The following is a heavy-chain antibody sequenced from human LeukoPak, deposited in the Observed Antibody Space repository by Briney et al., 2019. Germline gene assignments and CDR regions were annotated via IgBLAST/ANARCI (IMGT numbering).Heavy chain of an antibody. Sequence: SETLSLTCTVSGGSVSSPNSYWSWIRQPPGKGLEWIGNVYCIGTTSYNSSLKSRVTISVDTSKNQFSLEVTSMTAADTAVYYCARNTSSSPWFDPWGQGTLVTVSS. CDR1: GGSVSSPNSY. V-gene: IGHV4-61*01. CDR2: VYCIGTT. CDR3: ARNTSSSPWFDP. D-gene: IGHD6-6*01. J-gene: IGHJ5*02.